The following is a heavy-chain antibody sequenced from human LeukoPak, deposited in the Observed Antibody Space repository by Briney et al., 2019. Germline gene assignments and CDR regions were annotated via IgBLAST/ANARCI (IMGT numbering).Heavy chain of an antibody. V-gene: IGHV3-23*01. CDR2: ISGSGGST. J-gene: IGHJ4*02. CDR1: GFTFSSYA. Sequence: GGSLRLSCAAPGFTFSSYAMSWVRQAPGKGLEWVSAISGSGGSTYYADSVKGRFTISRDNSKNTLYLQMNSLRAEDTAVYYCARAAEWELHHFFDYWGQGTLVTVSS. D-gene: IGHD1-26*01. CDR3: ARAAEWELHHFFDY.